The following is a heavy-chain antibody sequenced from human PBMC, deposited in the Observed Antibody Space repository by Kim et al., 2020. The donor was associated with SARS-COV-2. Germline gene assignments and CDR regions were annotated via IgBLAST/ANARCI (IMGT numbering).Heavy chain of an antibody. CDR2: IDPSDSYT. Sequence: GESLKISCKGSGYSFTYYWISWVRQMPGKALEWMGRIDPSDSYTNYSPSFQGHVTISVDKSITTAYLQWSSLKASDTAMYYCVRRSPGIAAAGAEYWDQGTLVTVSS. V-gene: IGHV5-10-1*01. J-gene: IGHJ4*02. CDR1: GYSFTYYW. D-gene: IGHD6-13*01. CDR3: VRRSPGIAAAGAEY.